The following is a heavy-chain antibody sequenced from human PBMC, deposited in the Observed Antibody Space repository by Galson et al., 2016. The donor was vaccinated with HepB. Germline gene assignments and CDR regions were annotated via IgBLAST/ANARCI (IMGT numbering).Heavy chain of an antibody. V-gene: IGHV3-53*05. Sequence: SLRLSCAVSGSTVSSNYMSWVRQAAGKGLEWLSIIYSGGSTYYADSVKGRFSISRDSSKNTLYLQMNSLRPEDTAVYYCAREAENQLVRAFDIWGQGTVVTVSS. J-gene: IGHJ3*02. CDR1: GSTVSSNY. CDR3: AREAENQLVRAFDI. D-gene: IGHD6-6*01. CDR2: IYSGGST.